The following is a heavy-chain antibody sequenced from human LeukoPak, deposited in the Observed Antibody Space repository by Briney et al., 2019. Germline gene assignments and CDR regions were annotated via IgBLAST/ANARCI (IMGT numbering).Heavy chain of an antibody. V-gene: IGHV5-51*01. CDR3: AILRIAVAGTSTLYYFDY. CDR2: IYPGDSDT. D-gene: IGHD6-19*01. J-gene: IGHJ4*02. CDR1: GYSFTSYW. Sequence: GESLKISCKGSGYSFTSYWIGWVRQMPGKGLEWMGIIYPGDSDTRYSPSFQGQVTISADKSISTAYLQWSSLKASDTAMYYCAILRIAVAGTSTLYYFDYWGQGTLVTVPS.